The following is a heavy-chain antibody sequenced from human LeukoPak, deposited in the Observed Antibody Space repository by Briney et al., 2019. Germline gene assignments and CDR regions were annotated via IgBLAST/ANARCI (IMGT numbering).Heavy chain of an antibody. D-gene: IGHD2-2*01. J-gene: IGHJ6*02. V-gene: IGHV1-2*02. CDR3: ARAAYCSSTSCSYYYYGMDV. CDR2: INPDSGVT. CDR1: GYYFTGYF. Sequence: GASVKVSCKASGYYFTGYFVYWVRQAPGQGLEWMGWINPDSGVTYYAQKFQGRVTMTRDTSISTAYMDLSSLRSDDTAMYYCARAAYCSSTSCSYYYYGMDVWGQGTTVTVSS.